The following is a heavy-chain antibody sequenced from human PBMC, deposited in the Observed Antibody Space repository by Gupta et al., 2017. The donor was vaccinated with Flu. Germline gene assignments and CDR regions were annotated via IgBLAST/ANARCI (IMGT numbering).Heavy chain of an antibody. CDR1: GYSFSTYW. CDR3: ARHSDLSVAN. J-gene: IGHJ4*02. CDR2: IYPGDSET. Sequence: EVQLVQSGAEVKKPGESLKISCKGSGYSFSTYWIHWVRQMPGKGLEWMGIIYPGDSETRDSPAFQGQVTISADKSISTAYLQWSSLKASDTAIYYCARHSDLSVANWGQGTLVTVSS. V-gene: IGHV5-51*01.